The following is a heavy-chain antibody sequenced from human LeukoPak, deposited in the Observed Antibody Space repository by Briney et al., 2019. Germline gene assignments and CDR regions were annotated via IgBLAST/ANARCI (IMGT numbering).Heavy chain of an antibody. CDR2: IFPNSGGT. V-gene: IGHV1-2*02. D-gene: IGHD4-11*01. Sequence: ASVKVSCKASGYTFTVYYMRWVRHAPGQGLEWMGWIFPNSGGTHYAQKFQGRVTMTRDTSISTAYMELSRLRSDDTAEYYCARTYSSDSGRTFDYWGQGTLVTVSS. J-gene: IGHJ4*02. CDR1: GYTFTVYY. CDR3: ARTYSSDSGRTFDY.